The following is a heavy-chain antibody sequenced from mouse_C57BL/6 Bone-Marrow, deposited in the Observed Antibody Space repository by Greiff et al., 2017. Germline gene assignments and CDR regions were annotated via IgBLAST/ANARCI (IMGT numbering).Heavy chain of an antibody. V-gene: IGHV1-82*01. CDR1: GYAFSSSW. J-gene: IGHJ3*01. Sequence: QVQLQQSGPELVKPGASVKISCKASGYAFSSSWMNWVKQRPGKGLEWIGRIYPGDGDTNYNGKFKGKATLTADKSSSPAYMQLSSLTSEDSAVYFCARGGYYGYDGAWFAYWGQGTLVTVSA. D-gene: IGHD2-2*01. CDR3: ARGGYYGYDGAWFAY. CDR2: IYPGDGDT.